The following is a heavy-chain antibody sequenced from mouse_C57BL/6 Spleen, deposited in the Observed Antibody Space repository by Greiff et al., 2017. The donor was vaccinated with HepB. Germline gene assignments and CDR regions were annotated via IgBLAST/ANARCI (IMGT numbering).Heavy chain of an antibody. CDR3: ARGITTGYFDY. D-gene: IGHD2-4*01. CDR2: ISDGGSYT. V-gene: IGHV5-4*01. J-gene: IGHJ2*01. CDR1: GFTFSSYA. Sequence: EVHLVESGGGLVKPGGSLKLSCAASGFTFSSYAMSWVRQTPEKRLEWVATISDGGSYTYYPDNVKGRFTISRDNAKNNLYLQMSHLKSEDTAMYYCARGITTGYFDYWGQGTTLTVSS.